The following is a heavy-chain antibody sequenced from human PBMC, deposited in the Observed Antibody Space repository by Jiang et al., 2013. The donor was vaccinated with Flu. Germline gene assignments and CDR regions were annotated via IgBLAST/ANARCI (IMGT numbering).Heavy chain of an antibody. CDR2: ISYDGSNK. CDR3: ASTLFVSYYYDSSGSAFDI. D-gene: IGHD3-22*01. J-gene: IGHJ3*02. CDR1: GFTFSSYA. Sequence: VQLVESGGGVVQPGRSLRLSCAASGFTFSSYAMHWVRQAPGKGLEWVAVISYDGSNKYYADSVKGRFTISRDNSKNTLYLQMNSLRAEDTAVYYCASTLFVSYYYDSSGSAFDI. V-gene: IGHV3-30*01.